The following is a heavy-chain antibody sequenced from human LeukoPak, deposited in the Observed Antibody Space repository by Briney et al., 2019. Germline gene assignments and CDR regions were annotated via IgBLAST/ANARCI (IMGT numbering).Heavy chain of an antibody. V-gene: IGHV4-31*03. J-gene: IGHJ3*02. Sequence: SQTLSLTCTVSGGSISSGGYYWSWIRQHPGKGLEWIGYIYYSGSTYYNPSLKSRVTISVDTSKNQFSLKLSSVTAADTAVYYCARPSGSSGHPWDAFDIWGQGTMVTVSS. CDR2: IYYSGST. CDR3: ARPSGSSGHPWDAFDI. D-gene: IGHD3-22*01. CDR1: GGSISSGGYY.